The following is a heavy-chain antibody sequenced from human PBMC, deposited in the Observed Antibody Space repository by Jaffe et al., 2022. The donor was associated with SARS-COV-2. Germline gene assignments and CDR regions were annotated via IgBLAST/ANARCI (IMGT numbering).Heavy chain of an antibody. V-gene: IGHV3-23*04. CDR3: AKPRGVGGYYYSYYMDV. J-gene: IGHJ6*03. CDR1: GFTFSSYA. Sequence: QLVESGGGLVQPGGSLRLSCAASGFTFSSYAMSWVRQAPGKGLEWVSGIRGSGDDTYYADSVKGRFTISRDNYKNTLYLQMTDLGAEDTAVYYCAKPRGVGGYYYSYYMDVWGKGTTVTVSS. D-gene: IGHD3-16*01. CDR2: IRGSGDDT.